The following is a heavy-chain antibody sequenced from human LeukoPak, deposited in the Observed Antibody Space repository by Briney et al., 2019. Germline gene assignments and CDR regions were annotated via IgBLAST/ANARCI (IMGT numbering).Heavy chain of an antibody. Sequence: SETLSLTCTVSGGSIYNSGYYWGWTRQSPGKGLEWLGSVYDTGSTYYNPSLKGRVSVSVDLSKNQFFLRLSSVTAADTAVYYCARQTGSGLFILPGGQGTLVTVSS. J-gene: IGHJ4*02. D-gene: IGHD3/OR15-3a*01. V-gene: IGHV4-39*01. CDR3: ARQTGSGLFILP. CDR1: GGSIYNSGYY. CDR2: VYDTGST.